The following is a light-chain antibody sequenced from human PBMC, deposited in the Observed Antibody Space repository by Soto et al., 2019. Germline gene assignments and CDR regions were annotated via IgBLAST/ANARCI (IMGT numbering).Light chain of an antibody. V-gene: IGLV4-69*01. J-gene: IGLJ3*02. Sequence: QPVLTQSPSASASLGASVKLTCTLSSGHSNYAIAWHQQQPEKGPQYLMKLNSDGSHSKGDGIPDRFSGSSSGAERYLTISSLQSEDEADYYCQTWGTGIRVFGGGTKLTVL. CDR2: LNSDGSH. CDR3: QTWGTGIRV. CDR1: SGHSNYA.